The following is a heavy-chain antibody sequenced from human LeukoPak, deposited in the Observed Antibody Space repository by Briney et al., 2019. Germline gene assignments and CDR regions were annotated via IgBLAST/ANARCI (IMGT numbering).Heavy chain of an antibody. CDR1: GFTFSSYA. CDR3: AKVRWPMIVVVIAAFDI. Sequence: PGGSLRLSCAASGFTFSSYAMSWVRQAPGKGLEWVSAISGSGGSTYYADSVKGRFTISRDNSKNTLYLQMNSLRAEDTAVYYCAKVRWPMIVVVIAAFDIWGQGTMVTVSS. V-gene: IGHV3-23*01. J-gene: IGHJ3*02. CDR2: ISGSGGST. D-gene: IGHD3-22*01.